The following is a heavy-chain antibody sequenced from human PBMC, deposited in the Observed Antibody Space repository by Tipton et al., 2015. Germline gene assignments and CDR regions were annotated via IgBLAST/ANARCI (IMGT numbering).Heavy chain of an antibody. Sequence: GLVKPSETLSLTCTVSGGSISSSSYYWAWIRQPPGKGLEWIGSLYFSGSTYYNPSLKSRVTTSVDTSKNQFSLKVRSVTAADTAVYYCGRLSYSRGFFWGQGILVTVSS. CDR2: LYFSGST. J-gene: IGHJ4*02. V-gene: IGHV4-39*01. D-gene: IGHD5-18*01. CDR3: GRLSYSRGFF. CDR1: GGSISSSSYY.